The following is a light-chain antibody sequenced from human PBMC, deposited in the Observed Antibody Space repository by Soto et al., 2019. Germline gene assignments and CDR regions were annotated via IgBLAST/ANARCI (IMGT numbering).Light chain of an antibody. CDR3: QQYGGSPWT. Sequence: EIVLTQSPGTLSLSPGERATLSCRASQTVSSNFLAWYQQKPGQAPRLLIYGASSRATGIPDSFSGSGSGTDFPLTISRLEPEDFAVYYCQQYGGSPWTFGQGTKVEIK. V-gene: IGKV3-20*01. CDR2: GAS. J-gene: IGKJ1*01. CDR1: QTVSSNF.